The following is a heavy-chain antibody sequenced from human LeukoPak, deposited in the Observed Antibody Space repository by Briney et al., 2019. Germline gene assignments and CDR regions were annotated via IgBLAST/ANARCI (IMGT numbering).Heavy chain of an antibody. Sequence: ASLKVSCKASGYTFTGYYMHWVRQAPGQGLEWVGSINPNTGDTNYPQNFQGRVTMTRDTSISTAYMELSRLRSDDTAVYYCARGGWGSPPYFDYWGQGTLVTVSS. CDR3: ARGGWGSPPYFDY. D-gene: IGHD6-19*01. V-gene: IGHV1-2*02. J-gene: IGHJ4*02. CDR2: INPNTGDT. CDR1: GYTFTGYY.